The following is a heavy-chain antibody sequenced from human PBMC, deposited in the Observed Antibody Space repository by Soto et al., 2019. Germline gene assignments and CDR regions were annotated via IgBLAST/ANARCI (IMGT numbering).Heavy chain of an antibody. CDR2: IWYDGSNK. CDR3: ARWGNWKVADN. J-gene: IGHJ4*02. D-gene: IGHD3-16*01. Sequence: QVQLVESGGGVVQPGRSLRLSCAASGFTFSSHGMHWVRQAPDKGLEWVAVIWYDGSNKYYADSVKGRFTISRDNSNNMLYLEMNNLRAEDTAVYYCARWGNWKVADNWGQGTPVTVSS. V-gene: IGHV3-33*01. CDR1: GFTFSSHG.